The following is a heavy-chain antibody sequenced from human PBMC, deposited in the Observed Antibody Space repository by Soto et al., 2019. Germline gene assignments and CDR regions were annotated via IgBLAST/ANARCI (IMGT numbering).Heavy chain of an antibody. D-gene: IGHD1-1*01. V-gene: IGHV1-46*03. CDR1: GYSFISHY. CDR3: ATDTSWNDLVRWFDP. Sequence: ASVKVSCKAFGYSFISHYMHWVRQAPGQGLEWMGTIHPAGINTAYAQKFQGRVTMTTDTSTSTVYMELTSLTSEDTAVYYCATDTSWNDLVRWFDPLGQGSLITV. CDR2: IHPAGINT. J-gene: IGHJ5*02.